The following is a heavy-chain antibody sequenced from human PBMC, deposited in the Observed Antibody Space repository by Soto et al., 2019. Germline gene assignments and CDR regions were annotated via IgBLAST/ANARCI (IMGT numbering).Heavy chain of an antibody. V-gene: IGHV4-34*01. D-gene: IGHD2-21*01. J-gene: IGHJ6*03. Sequence: KTSETLSLTCAVYGGSVSGYYWSWIRQPPGKGLEWIGEINHSGSTDYNPSLKSRVTISIDTSKNQFSLKLSSVTAADTAVYFCARGVQVVVNSYYYYMDVWGKGTTVTVSS. CDR3: ARGVQVVVNSYYYYMDV. CDR1: GGSVSGYY. CDR2: INHSGST.